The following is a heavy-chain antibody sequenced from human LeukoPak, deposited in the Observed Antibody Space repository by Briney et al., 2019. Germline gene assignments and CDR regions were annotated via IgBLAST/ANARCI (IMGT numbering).Heavy chain of an antibody. CDR3: ARGRRVVRGVITKNYYYYYMDV. V-gene: IGHV1-18*01. CDR1: GYTFTSYG. D-gene: IGHD3-10*01. CDR2: ISAYNGNT. J-gene: IGHJ6*03. Sequence: ASVKVSCKASGYTFTSYGISWVRQAPGQGLEWMGWISAYNGNTNYAQKLQGRVTMTTDTSTSTAYMELSSLRSEDTAVYYCARGRRVVRGVITKNYYYYYMDVWGKGTTVTISS.